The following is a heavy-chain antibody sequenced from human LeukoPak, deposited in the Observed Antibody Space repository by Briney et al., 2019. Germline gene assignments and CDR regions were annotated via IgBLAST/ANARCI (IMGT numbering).Heavy chain of an antibody. CDR3: TRKGSQWDFLVDY. Sequence: PGGSLRLSCAASGFTFSSYSMNWVRQAPGKGLEWVSSITSSSRYIYYADSVKGRFTISRDNAENSLHLHMDSLTAEDTAVYYCTRKGSQWDFLVDYWGQGTRVTVSP. J-gene: IGHJ4*02. CDR1: GFTFSSYS. CDR2: ITSSSRYI. D-gene: IGHD2/OR15-2a*01. V-gene: IGHV3-21*01.